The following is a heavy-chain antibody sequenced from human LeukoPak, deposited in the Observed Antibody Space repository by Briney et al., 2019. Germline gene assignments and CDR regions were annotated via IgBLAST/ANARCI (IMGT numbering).Heavy chain of an antibody. Sequence: SVKVSCKASGGIFSSYAISWVRQAPGQGLEWTGRIIPILGIANYAQEFQGRVTITADKSTSTAYMELSSLRSEDTAVYYCASDGSGNNWFDPWGQGTLVTVSS. D-gene: IGHD2-15*01. V-gene: IGHV1-69*04. CDR2: IIPILGIA. J-gene: IGHJ5*02. CDR1: GGIFSSYA. CDR3: ASDGSGNNWFDP.